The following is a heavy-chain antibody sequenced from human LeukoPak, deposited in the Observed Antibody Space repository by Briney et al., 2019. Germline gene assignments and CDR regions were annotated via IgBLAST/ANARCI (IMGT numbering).Heavy chain of an antibody. V-gene: IGHV3-74*01. J-gene: IGHJ3*02. D-gene: IGHD6-19*01. CDR2: IHSDGSST. CDR1: GFTFSSYW. CDR3: ARVRLYSSGWYAAVDAFDI. Sequence: GGSLRLSCAASGFTFSSYWMHWVRQAPGKGLVWVSRIHSDGSSTNYADSVKGRFTISRDNAKNTLYLQMSSLRAEDTAVYYCARVRLYSSGWYAAVDAFDIWGQGTMVTVSS.